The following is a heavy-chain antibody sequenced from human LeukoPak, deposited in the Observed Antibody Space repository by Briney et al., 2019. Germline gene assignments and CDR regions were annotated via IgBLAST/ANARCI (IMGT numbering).Heavy chain of an antibody. CDR3: ASGREYCSSTSCWGYYMDV. CDR1: GYTFTGYY. V-gene: IGHV1-2*02. Sequence: ASVKVSCKASGYTFTGYYMHWVRQAPGQGLEWMGWINPNRGGTNYAQKFQVRGTMTRDTSISTAYMELSRLRADDTAVYYCASGREYCSSTSCWGYYMDVWGKGTTVTISS. D-gene: IGHD2-2*01. J-gene: IGHJ6*03. CDR2: INPNRGGT.